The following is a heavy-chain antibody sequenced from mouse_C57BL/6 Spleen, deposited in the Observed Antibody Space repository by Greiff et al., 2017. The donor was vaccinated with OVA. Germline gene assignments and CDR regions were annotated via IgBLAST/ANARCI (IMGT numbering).Heavy chain of an antibody. J-gene: IGHJ3*01. Sequence: QVQLQQPGAELVKPGASVKLSCKASGYTFTSYWMQWVQQRPGQGLEWIGEIDPSDSYTNYNQKFKGKATLTVDTSSSTAYMQLSSLTSEDSAVDYWASAIYYGNYGFAYWGQGTLVTVSA. CDR1: GYTFTSYW. CDR2: IDPSDSYT. D-gene: IGHD2-1*01. V-gene: IGHV1-50*01. CDR3: ASAIYYGNYGFAY.